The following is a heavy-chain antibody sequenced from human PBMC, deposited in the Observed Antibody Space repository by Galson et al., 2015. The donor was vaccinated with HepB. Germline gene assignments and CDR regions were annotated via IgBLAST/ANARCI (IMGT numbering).Heavy chain of an antibody. J-gene: IGHJ5*01. D-gene: IGHD3-10*01. CDR2: IYPTDSET. V-gene: IGHV5-51*01. CDR1: GYTFTSYW. CDR3: ARQRSGILGGALHQWFDS. Sequence: QSGAEVKKPGESLKISCEGSGYTFTSYWIAWVRQMPGKGPEWMGIIYPTDSETKYSPSFQGQVTISADKSIGAAYLQWSSLKASDTAIYYCARQRSGILGGALHQWFDSWGQGTLVTVSS.